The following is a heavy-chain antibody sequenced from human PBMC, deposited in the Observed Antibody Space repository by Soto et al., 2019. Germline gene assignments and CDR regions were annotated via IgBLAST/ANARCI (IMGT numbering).Heavy chain of an antibody. CDR1: GFTFSNYA. J-gene: IGHJ4*02. D-gene: IGHD2-8*01. V-gene: IGHV3-64*01. CDR3: ARDRCINAVCYSASDY. CDR2: ISTNGGRT. Sequence: EVQLVESGGGLVQPGGSLRLSCAASGFTFSNYAMHWVRQAPGKGLEYVSAISTNGGRTYYANSVKGRFTISRVNYKNTLYLQMGSLRAEDMAVYYCARDRCINAVCYSASDYCGQGTLVTVS.